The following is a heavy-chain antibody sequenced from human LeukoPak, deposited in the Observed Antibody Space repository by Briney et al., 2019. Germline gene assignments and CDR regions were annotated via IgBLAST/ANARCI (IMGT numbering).Heavy chain of an antibody. CDR2: ISGSGGST. D-gene: IGHD1-26*01. CDR1: GFTFSSYG. V-gene: IGHV3-23*01. CDR3: ARGYSGTYRFGY. Sequence: PGGSLRLSCAASGFTFSSYGMSWVRQAPGKGLEWVSAISGSGGSTYYADSVKGRFTISRDNSKNTLYLQMNSLRAEDTAVYYCARGYSGTYRFGYWGQGTLVTVSS. J-gene: IGHJ4*02.